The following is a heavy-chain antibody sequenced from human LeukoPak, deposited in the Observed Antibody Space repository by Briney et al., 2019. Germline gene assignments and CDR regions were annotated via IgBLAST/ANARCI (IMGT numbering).Heavy chain of an antibody. CDR3: ARDGGYCSSTSCYEEAFDI. V-gene: IGHV4-4*07. CDR2: IYTSGST. D-gene: IGHD2-2*01. J-gene: IGHJ3*02. CDR1: GGSISSYY. Sequence: SETLSLTCTVSGGSISSYYWSWIRQPAGKGLEWIGRIYTSGSTNYNPSLKSRVTMSVDTSKNQFSLKLSSVTAADTAVYYCARDGGYCSSTSCYEEAFDIWGQGTMVTVSS.